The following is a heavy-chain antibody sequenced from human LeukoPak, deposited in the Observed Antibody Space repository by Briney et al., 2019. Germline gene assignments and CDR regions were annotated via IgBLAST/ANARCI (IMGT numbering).Heavy chain of an antibody. CDR2: IYYSGST. Sequence: PSETLSLTCTVSGGSISSGGYYWSWIRQHPGKGLEWIGYIYYSGSTYYNPSLKSRVTISVDTSKNQFSLKLSSVTAADTAVYYCARRYYDSSGSPFDYWGQGTLVTDSP. CDR3: ARRYYDSSGSPFDY. D-gene: IGHD3-22*01. J-gene: IGHJ4*02. V-gene: IGHV4-31*03. CDR1: GGSISSGGYY.